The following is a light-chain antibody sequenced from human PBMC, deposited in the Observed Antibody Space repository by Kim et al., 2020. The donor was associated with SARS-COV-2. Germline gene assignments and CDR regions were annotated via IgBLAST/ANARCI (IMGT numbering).Light chain of an antibody. CDR2: GGS. V-gene: IGKV3-20*01. CDR1: ESLLSSF. J-gene: IGKJ1*01. CDR3: QNYAGA. Sequence: PGDRATLSCRASESLLSSFLAWFQQRPGQAPRLLIYGGSRRATGIPDRFSGGGSGTEFTLTISRLEPEDFAMYYCQNYAGAFGQGTKGDIK.